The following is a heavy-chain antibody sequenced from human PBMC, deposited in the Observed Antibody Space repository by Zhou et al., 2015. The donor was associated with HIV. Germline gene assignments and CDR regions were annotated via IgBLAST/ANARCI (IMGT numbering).Heavy chain of an antibody. J-gene: IGHJ6*02. CDR3: ARDEMYNWNFFGMEV. CDR1: GGTFSSYA. Sequence: QVQLVQSGAEVKKPGSSVKVSCKASGGTFSSYAISWVRQAPGQGLEWVGGIIPIFGTANYAQKFQVRVTITADESTSTAYMELSSLRSEDTAVYYCARDEMYNWNFFGMEVWGQGTTVIVSS. CDR2: IIPIFGTA. D-gene: IGHD1-20*01. V-gene: IGHV1-69*12.